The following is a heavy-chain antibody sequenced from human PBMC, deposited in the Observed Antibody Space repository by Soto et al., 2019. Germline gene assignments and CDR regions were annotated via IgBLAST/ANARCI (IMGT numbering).Heavy chain of an antibody. CDR1: GGSVSSYY. J-gene: IGHJ4*02. Sequence: SETLSLTCTVSGGSVSSYYWSWIRQPPGKGLEWIGYIYYSGSTNYNPSLKSRVTISVDTSKNQFSLKLSSVTAADTAVYYCARRHGYYFDYWGQGTLVTVSS. CDR3: ARRHGYYFDY. V-gene: IGHV4-59*08. D-gene: IGHD6-25*01. CDR2: IYYSGST.